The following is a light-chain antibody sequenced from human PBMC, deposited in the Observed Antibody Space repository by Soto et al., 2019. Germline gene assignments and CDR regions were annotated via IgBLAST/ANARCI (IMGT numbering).Light chain of an antibody. J-gene: IGLJ3*02. Sequence: QSVLTQPPSASGTPGQRVTISCSGSSSNIGSNTVNWYQQLPGTAPKLLIYSNTQRPSGVPDRFSGSKSGTSASLAISGLQSEDEADYYCAAWDDSLHGPVFGGGTKLTVL. V-gene: IGLV1-44*01. CDR2: SNT. CDR1: SSNIGSNT. CDR3: AAWDDSLHGPV.